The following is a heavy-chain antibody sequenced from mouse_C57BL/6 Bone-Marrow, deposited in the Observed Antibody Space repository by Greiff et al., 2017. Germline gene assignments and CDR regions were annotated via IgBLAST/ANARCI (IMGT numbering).Heavy chain of an antibody. J-gene: IGHJ4*01. Sequence: VQLQQSGAELVKPGASVKLSCKASGYTFTESTIHWVKQRPGQGLEWIGWFYPGSGSIKYNEKFKDKATLTADTSSSTVYMELSRLTSEDSAVYFCARHEAVYYAVDYWGQGTSVTVSS. CDR3: ARHEAVYYAVDY. V-gene: IGHV1-62-2*01. CDR1: GYTFTEST. CDR2: FYPGSGSI.